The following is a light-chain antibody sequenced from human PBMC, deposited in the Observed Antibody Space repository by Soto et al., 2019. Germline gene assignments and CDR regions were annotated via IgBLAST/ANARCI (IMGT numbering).Light chain of an antibody. CDR3: QQYDNLPLT. J-gene: IGKJ4*01. CDR2: DAS. V-gene: IGKV1-33*01. CDR1: QDISNY. Sequence: DIQMTQSPSSLSASVGDRVTITCQASQDISNYLNWYQQKPGKAPKLLIYDASNLETGVPSRFSGSGSGTDGPFTISSLQPEDIATYYCQQYDNLPLTFGGGTKVEIK.